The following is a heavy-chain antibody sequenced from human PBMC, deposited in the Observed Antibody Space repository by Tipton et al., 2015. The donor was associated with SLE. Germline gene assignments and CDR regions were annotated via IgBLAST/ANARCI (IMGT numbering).Heavy chain of an antibody. D-gene: IGHD3-22*01. CDR2: IYYSGST. V-gene: IGHV4-30-4*01. CDR3: ARGYDSSGSPLDY. Sequence: TLSLTCTVSGGSISSGDYYWSWIRQPPGKGLEWIVYIYYSGSTYYNPSLKSRVTISVDTSKNQFSLKLSSVTAADTAVYYCARGYDSSGSPLDYWGQGTLVTVSS. CDR1: GGSISSGDYY. J-gene: IGHJ4*02.